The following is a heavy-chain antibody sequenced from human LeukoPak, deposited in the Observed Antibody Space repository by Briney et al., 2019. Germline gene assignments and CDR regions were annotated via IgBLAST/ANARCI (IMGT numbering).Heavy chain of an antibody. V-gene: IGHV4-4*07. Sequence: SETLSLTCTGSGGSMNEYYWSWIRQTAGRGLEWIARIQRGKSSDCNPALKSRVDMSLDTSERQFSLRLSSVTAADTAVYYCARQGYGGNSEDYWGQGTLVTVSS. CDR3: ARQGYGGNSEDY. CDR1: GGSMNEYY. J-gene: IGHJ4*02. CDR2: IQRGKSS. D-gene: IGHD4-23*01.